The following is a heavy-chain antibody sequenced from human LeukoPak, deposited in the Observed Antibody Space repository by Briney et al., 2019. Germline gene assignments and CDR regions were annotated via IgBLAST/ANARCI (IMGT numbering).Heavy chain of an antibody. CDR2: IRYDGSNK. Sequence: GGSLRLSCAASGFTFSSYGMHWVRQAPGKGLEWVAFIRYDGSNKYYADSVKGRFTISRDNSKNTLYLQMNSLRAEDTAVYYCAKDAHYYDSSGSYYANNYWGQGTLVTVSS. CDR1: GFTFSSYG. D-gene: IGHD3-22*01. V-gene: IGHV3-30*02. CDR3: AKDAHYYDSSGSYYANNY. J-gene: IGHJ4*02.